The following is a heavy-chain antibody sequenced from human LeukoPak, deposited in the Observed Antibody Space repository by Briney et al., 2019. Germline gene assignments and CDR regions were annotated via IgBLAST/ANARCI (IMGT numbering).Heavy chain of an antibody. J-gene: IGHJ4*02. V-gene: IGHV1-2*02. D-gene: IGHD6-19*01. CDR2: INPNSGGT. CDR3: ARDEIAVAGTGNFDY. CDR1: GYTFTGYY. Sequence: ASVKVSCKASGYTFTGYYMHWVRQAPGQGLEWMGWINPNSGGTNYAQKFQGRVTMTRDTSISTAYMELSRLRSDDTAVYYCARDEIAVAGTGNFDYWGQGTLVTVSS.